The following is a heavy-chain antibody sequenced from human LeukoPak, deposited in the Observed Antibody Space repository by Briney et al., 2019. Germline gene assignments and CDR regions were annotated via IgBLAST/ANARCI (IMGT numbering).Heavy chain of an antibody. CDR3: ASGFCSSTSCPSTWFDP. V-gene: IGHV4-39*07. D-gene: IGHD2-2*03. J-gene: IGHJ5*02. CDR1: GGSISSSSYY. CDR2: IFYSGST. Sequence: SETLSLTCTVSGGSISSSSYYWGWIRQPPGKGLEWIGSIFYSGSTDYNPSLKSRVTISVDTSKNQFSLRLSSVTAADTAVYHCASGFCSSTSCPSTWFDPWGQGTLVTVSS.